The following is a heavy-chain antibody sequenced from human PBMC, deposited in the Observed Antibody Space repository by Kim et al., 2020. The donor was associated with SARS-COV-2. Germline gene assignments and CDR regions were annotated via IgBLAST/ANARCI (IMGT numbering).Heavy chain of an antibody. D-gene: IGHD3-10*01. Sequence: GGSLRLSCAASGFTFSSYAMHWVRQAPGKGLEWVAVISYDGSNKYYADSVKGRFTISRDNSKNTLYLQMNSLRAEDTAVYYCAREGGPEIWFGETPYYYYYGMDVWGQGTTVTVSS. CDR3: AREGGPEIWFGETPYYYYYGMDV. J-gene: IGHJ6*02. CDR2: ISYDGSNK. CDR1: GFTFSSYA. V-gene: IGHV3-30*04.